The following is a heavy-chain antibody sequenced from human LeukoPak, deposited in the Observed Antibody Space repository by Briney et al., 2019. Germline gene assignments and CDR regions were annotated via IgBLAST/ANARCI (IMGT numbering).Heavy chain of an antibody. CDR2: MNPNSGNT. V-gene: IGHV1-8*01. J-gene: IGHJ3*02. CDR3: ARVRFDYDSSGYYYGDAFDI. D-gene: IGHD3-22*01. Sequence: GASVKVSCKASGYTFTSDDINWVRQATGQGLECMGWMNPNSGNTGYAQKCQGRVTMTRNISISTAYMELSSMRSEDTAVYYCARVRFDYDSSGYYYGDAFDIWGQGTMVTVSS. CDR1: GYTFTSDD.